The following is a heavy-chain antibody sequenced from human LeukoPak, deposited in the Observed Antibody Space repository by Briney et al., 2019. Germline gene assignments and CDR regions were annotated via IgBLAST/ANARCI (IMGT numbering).Heavy chain of an antibody. Sequence: GRSLRLSCAASGFTFSSHGMYWVRQAPGKGLEWVAVISYDGSNKDYGDSVKGRFTISGDNSKNTLYLQMNSLRTEDTAIYYCAKDGPIDYWGQGTLVIVSS. J-gene: IGHJ4*02. CDR2: ISYDGSNK. CDR3: AKDGPIDY. CDR1: GFTFSSHG. V-gene: IGHV3-30*18.